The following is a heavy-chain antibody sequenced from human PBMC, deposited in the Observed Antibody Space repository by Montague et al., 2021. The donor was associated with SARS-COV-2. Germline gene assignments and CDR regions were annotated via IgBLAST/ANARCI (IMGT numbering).Heavy chain of an antibody. V-gene: IGHV3-7*01. J-gene: IGHJ4*02. D-gene: IGHD3-16*01. CDR1: GFTFSSQW. CDR2: IKEDGSVR. Sequence: SLRLSCAASGFTFSSQWMSRVRQAPGKGLEWVANIKEDGSVRQYADSVKGRFTISRDNAKNSLLLQMNSLRVEDTAVYYCSSGDFFDYWGQGTLVTVSS. CDR3: SSGDFFDY.